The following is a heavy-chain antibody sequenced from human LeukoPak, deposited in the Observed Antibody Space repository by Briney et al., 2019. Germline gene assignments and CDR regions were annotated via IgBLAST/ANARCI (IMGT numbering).Heavy chain of an antibody. V-gene: IGHV3-30*18. Sequence: GGSLRLSCAASGFNFSNYGMHWVRQAPDKGLEWVAVFSYDGSNQGYADSVKGRFTISRDNFKKTLYLQMNSLRTEDTAVYYCAKDLRFSGYDYWGQGTPVTVSS. CDR2: FSYDGSNQ. J-gene: IGHJ4*02. D-gene: IGHD5-12*01. CDR3: AKDLRFSGYDY. CDR1: GFNFSNYG.